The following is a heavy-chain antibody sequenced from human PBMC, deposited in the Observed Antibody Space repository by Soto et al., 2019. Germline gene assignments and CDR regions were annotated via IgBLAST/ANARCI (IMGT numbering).Heavy chain of an antibody. CDR3: AREIMPLTNDWYFDL. Sequence: QVQLQESGPGLVKPSETLSLTCTVSGGSISGGVHSWSWIRQPPGKGLEWIGHILDSGSTYYNPSLKSRLTISVDTSKNQFSLRLSSVTAADTAVYYCAREIMPLTNDWYFDLWGRGNLVTVSS. D-gene: IGHD2-8*01. CDR2: ILDSGST. V-gene: IGHV4-30-4*01. CDR1: GGSISGGVHS. J-gene: IGHJ2*01.